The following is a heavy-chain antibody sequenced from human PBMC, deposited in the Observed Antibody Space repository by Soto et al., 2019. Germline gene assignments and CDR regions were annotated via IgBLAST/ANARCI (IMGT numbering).Heavy chain of an antibody. CDR3: AKDAAYYFYY. CDR2: ISWDSGSI. Sequence: GGSLRLSCAASGLTFDNYAMHWVRQAPGKGLEWVSGISWDSGSIDYADSVRGRFTISRDNARNSLYLRMSSLRPEDTALYYCAKDAAYYFYYWGQGTLVTVSS. CDR1: GLTFDNYA. V-gene: IGHV3-9*01. J-gene: IGHJ4*02. D-gene: IGHD6-25*01.